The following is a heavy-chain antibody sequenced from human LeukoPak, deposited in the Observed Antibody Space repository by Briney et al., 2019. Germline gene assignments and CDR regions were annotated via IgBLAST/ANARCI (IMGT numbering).Heavy chain of an antibody. J-gene: IGHJ3*02. V-gene: IGHV3-7*04. CDR2: IKQDGSEK. CDR3: ARDWQWQQLDGDAFDI. Sequence: GGSLRLSCAASGFRFSAYWMSWVRQAPGKGLEWVANIKQDGSEKYYVDSVKGRFTISRDNAKNSLFLQMNSLRAEDTAVYYCARDWQWQQLDGDAFDIWGQGTMVTVSS. D-gene: IGHD6-13*01. CDR1: GFRFSAYW.